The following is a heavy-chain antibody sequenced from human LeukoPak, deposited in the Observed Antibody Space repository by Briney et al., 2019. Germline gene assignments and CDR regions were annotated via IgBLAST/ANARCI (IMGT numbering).Heavy chain of an antibody. CDR2: IYYSGSS. Sequence: ASETLSLTCNVSGASIRSGRNYWGWIRQSPGKGLEWIGSIYYSGSSSYNPSLQSRVTMSVDKSKNQSSLKLSSVTAADTAVYYCAGAEPRGIIWYPYWGQGTLVTVSS. D-gene: IGHD6-13*01. V-gene: IGHV4-39*07. CDR1: GASIRSGRNY. CDR3: AGAEPRGIIWYPY. J-gene: IGHJ4*02.